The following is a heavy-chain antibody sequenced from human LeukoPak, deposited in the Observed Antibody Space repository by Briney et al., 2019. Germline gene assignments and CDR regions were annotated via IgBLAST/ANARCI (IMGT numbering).Heavy chain of an antibody. Sequence: GGSLRLSCAASGFTFSSYWMSWVRQAPGKGLEWVANIKQDGSEKYYVDSVKGRFTISRDNAKNSLYLQMNSLRAEDTAVYYCAGDGGSSPDNWFDPWGQGTLVTVSS. CDR3: AGDGGSSPDNWFDP. CDR1: GFTFSSYW. D-gene: IGHD6-6*01. J-gene: IGHJ5*02. V-gene: IGHV3-7*01. CDR2: IKQDGSEK.